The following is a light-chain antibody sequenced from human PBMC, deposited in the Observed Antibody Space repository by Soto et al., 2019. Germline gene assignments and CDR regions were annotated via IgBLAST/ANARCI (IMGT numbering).Light chain of an antibody. J-gene: IGKJ5*01. V-gene: IGKV3-11*01. CDR1: QRVSSY. CDR3: QQRSNWDT. Sequence: ETVLTQPPATLSLSPGERATLSCRASQRVSSYLAWYQQKPGQAPRLLIYDASNRATGIPARFSGSGSGTDFTLTISSLEPEDFAVYYCQQRSNWDTFGQGTRLEIK. CDR2: DAS.